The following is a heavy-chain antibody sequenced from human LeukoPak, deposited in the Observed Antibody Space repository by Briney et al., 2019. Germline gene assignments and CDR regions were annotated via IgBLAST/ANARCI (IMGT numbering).Heavy chain of an antibody. Sequence: ASVKVSCKASGYTFTGYYMHWVRQAPGQGLEWMGWINPNSGGTNYAHKFQGRVTMTRDTSISTAYMELSRLRSDDTAVYYCARARIAVAGRGFSYWGQGTLVTVSS. CDR3: ARARIAVAGRGFSY. V-gene: IGHV1-2*02. CDR2: INPNSGGT. D-gene: IGHD6-19*01. J-gene: IGHJ4*02. CDR1: GYTFTGYY.